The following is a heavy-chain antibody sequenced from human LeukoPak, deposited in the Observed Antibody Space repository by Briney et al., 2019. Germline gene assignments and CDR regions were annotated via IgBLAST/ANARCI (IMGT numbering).Heavy chain of an antibody. CDR2: ISSSGSTI. Sequence: PGGSLRLSCAASGFTFSSYEMNWVRQAPGKGLEWVSYISSSGSTIYYADSVKGRFTISRDNAENSLYLQMNSLRAEDTAVYYCARVGMATMYFDYWGQGTLVTVSS. V-gene: IGHV3-48*03. CDR3: ARVGMATMYFDY. D-gene: IGHD5-24*01. J-gene: IGHJ4*02. CDR1: GFTFSSYE.